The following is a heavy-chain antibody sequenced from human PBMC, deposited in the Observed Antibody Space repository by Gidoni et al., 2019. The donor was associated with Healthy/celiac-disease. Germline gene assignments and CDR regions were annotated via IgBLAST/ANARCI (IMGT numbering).Heavy chain of an antibody. D-gene: IGHD2-2*01. CDR3: ARETCSSTSCYEGDYFDY. CDR2: ISSSSSTI. V-gene: IGHV3-48*02. Sequence: EVQLVESGGGLVQPGGSLRLSCAASGFTFSSYSMNWVRQAPGKGLEWVSYISSSSSTIYYADSVKGRFTISRDNAKNSLYLQMNSLRDEDTAVYYCARETCSSTSCYEGDYFDYWGQGTLVTVSS. J-gene: IGHJ4*02. CDR1: GFTFSSYS.